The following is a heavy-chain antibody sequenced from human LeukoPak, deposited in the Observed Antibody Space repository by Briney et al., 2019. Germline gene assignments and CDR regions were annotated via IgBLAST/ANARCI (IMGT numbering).Heavy chain of an antibody. Sequence: PSETLSLTCAVYGGSFSGYYWSWIRQPPGKGLEWIGEINHSGSTNYNPSLKSRVTISVDTSKNQFSLKPSSVTAADTAVYYCAREAVAAAARYFQHWGQGTLVTVSS. CDR3: AREAVAAAARYFQH. CDR2: INHSGST. J-gene: IGHJ1*01. V-gene: IGHV4-34*01. CDR1: GGSFSGYY. D-gene: IGHD6-13*01.